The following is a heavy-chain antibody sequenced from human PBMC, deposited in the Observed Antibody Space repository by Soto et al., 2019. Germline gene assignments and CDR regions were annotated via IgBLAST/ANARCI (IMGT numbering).Heavy chain of an antibody. V-gene: IGHV3-74*01. J-gene: IGHJ4*02. CDR2: ISSDGSST. Sequence: EVQLVESGGGLVQPGGSLRLSCAASGFTFSSYWMHWVRQAPGKGLVCVSRISSDGSSTTYADSVRGRFTISRDNAKNTLSLQMNSLRAEDTAVDYCARGKDRGSYFLDYWGQGTLVTVSS. D-gene: IGHD3-16*01. CDR3: ARGKDRGSYFLDY. CDR1: GFTFSSYW.